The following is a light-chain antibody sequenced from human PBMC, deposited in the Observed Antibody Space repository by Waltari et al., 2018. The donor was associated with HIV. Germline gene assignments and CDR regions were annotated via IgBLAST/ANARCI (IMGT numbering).Light chain of an antibody. Sequence: DIQLTQSPSFLSASVGDRVTITCRASQDISNSVAWYQQKPGEAPKLLMYSASALQSGVPSRFSGSGSGIDFTLTISSLQVEDLATYYCQQLNSFPLTFGGGTKVEIK. V-gene: IGKV1-9*01. J-gene: IGKJ4*01. CDR3: QQLNSFPLT. CDR2: SAS. CDR1: QDISNS.